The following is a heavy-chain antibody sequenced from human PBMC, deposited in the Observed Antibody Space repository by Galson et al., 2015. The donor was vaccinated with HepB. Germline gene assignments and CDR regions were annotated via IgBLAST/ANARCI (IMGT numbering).Heavy chain of an antibody. J-gene: IGHJ4*02. V-gene: IGHV3-74*01. D-gene: IGHD6-13*01. Sequence: VQGRFTISRDNAKNTLYLQMNSLRAEDTAVYYCARGEYSSSIDYWGQGTLVTVSS. CDR3: ARGEYSSSIDY.